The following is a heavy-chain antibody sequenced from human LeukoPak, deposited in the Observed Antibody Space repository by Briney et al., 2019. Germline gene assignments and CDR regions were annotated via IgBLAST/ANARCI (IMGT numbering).Heavy chain of an antibody. CDR3: ARESGLHGDY. V-gene: IGHV3-48*02. Sequence: PGGSLRLSCAASGFTFSIYSMNWVRQAPGKGLEWVSHISSSSSTKYYADSVKGRFTISRDNAKSSLYLQMNSLRDEDTAVYYCARESGLHGDYWGQGTLVTVSS. CDR2: ISSSSSTK. CDR1: GFTFSIYS. J-gene: IGHJ4*02.